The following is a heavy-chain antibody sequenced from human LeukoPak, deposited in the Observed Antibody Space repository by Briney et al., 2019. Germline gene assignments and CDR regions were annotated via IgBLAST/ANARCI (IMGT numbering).Heavy chain of an antibody. V-gene: IGHV1-69*05. Sequence: SVKVSCKASGGTFSGYAISWVRQAPGQGLEWMGGIIPIFGTANYAQKSQGRVTITTDESTSTAYMELSSLRSEDTAVYYCARAKVGATLSFDYWGQGTLVTVSS. CDR2: IIPIFGTA. D-gene: IGHD1-26*01. J-gene: IGHJ4*02. CDR1: GGTFSGYA. CDR3: ARAKVGATLSFDY.